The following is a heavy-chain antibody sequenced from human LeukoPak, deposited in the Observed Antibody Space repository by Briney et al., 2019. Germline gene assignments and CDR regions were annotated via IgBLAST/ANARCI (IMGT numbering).Heavy chain of an antibody. V-gene: IGHV3-48*03. CDR1: AFTFSIHE. D-gene: IGHD5-24*01. CDR2: ISSSCSGSTK. CDR3: ARVGDMATIHGY. Sequence: GGSLTLSWAASAFTFSIHEMNWVRHAPERVREWVSYISSSCSGSTKYYADSVTGRFTIYRDNAKNSLYLQMNSLRAEDTAVHYCARVGDMATIHGYWGQGTLVTVSS. J-gene: IGHJ4*02.